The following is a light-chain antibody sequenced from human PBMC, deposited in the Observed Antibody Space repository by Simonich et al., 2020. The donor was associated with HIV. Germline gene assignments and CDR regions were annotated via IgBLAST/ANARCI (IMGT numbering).Light chain of an antibody. J-gene: IGKJ1*01. CDR3: QHYNNWPPGT. V-gene: IGKV3-15*01. Sequence: KVMTQSPATLSVSPGETATLSCRASQSVSTNLAWYQQKPGQAPRPLIYGASTRATGIPARFSGSGSGTEFTLTISSLQSEDFAIYYCQHYNNWPPGTFGQGTKVEFK. CDR2: GAS. CDR1: QSVSTN.